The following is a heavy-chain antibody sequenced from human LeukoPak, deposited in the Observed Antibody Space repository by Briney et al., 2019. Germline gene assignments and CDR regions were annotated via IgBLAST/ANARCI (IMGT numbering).Heavy chain of an antibody. V-gene: IGHV4-4*07. Sequence: SETLSLTCTVSDGSFNTYYWTWIRQSAGRGLEWIGRIYTSGSPNYNPSLQSRVTLSVDTSKNQFSLRLSSVTAADTAVYYCAREIYYDLWSGYYSFDYWGQGILVTVSS. D-gene: IGHD3-3*01. CDR2: IYTSGSP. J-gene: IGHJ4*02. CDR1: DGSFNTYY. CDR3: AREIYYDLWSGYYSFDY.